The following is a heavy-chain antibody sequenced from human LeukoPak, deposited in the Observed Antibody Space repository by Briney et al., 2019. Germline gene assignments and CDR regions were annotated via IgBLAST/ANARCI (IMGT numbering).Heavy chain of an antibody. CDR1: RGTFSNYA. CDR3: ARDNSVGDNAWWFDP. Sequence: SVKVSCKASRGTFSNYAISWVRQAPGQGFEWMGGIIPILGTSNYAQKFQGRFTITADESTSTDYMELSSLRSEDTAIYYCARDNSVGDNAWWFDPWGQGTLVTVSS. V-gene: IGHV1-69*01. D-gene: IGHD1-26*01. CDR2: IIPILGTS. J-gene: IGHJ5*02.